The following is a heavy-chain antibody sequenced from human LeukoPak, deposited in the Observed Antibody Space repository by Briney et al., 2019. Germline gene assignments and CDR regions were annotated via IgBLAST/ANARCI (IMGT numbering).Heavy chain of an antibody. V-gene: IGHV1-3*01. J-gene: IGHJ6*02. CDR1: GYTFTSYA. CDR3: AREMLRWELLGYYYGTDV. CDR2: INAGNGNT. D-gene: IGHD1-26*01. Sequence: GASVKVSCKASGYTFTSYAMHWVRQAPGQRLEWMGWINAGNGNTKYSQKFQGRVTITRDTSASTAYMELSSLRSEDTAVYYCAREMLRWELLGYYYGTDVWGQGTTVTVSS.